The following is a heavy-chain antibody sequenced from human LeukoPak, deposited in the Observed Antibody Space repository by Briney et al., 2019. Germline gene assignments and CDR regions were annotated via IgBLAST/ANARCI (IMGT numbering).Heavy chain of an antibody. V-gene: IGHV1-18*01. CDR3: AIFGYDSSGYRAFDI. D-gene: IGHD3-22*01. CDR2: SSPYNGNT. J-gene: IGHJ3*02. Sequence: ASVKVSCKTSGYTFSSYGLTWMRQAPGQGPEWLGWSSPYNGNTNYAQKFQGRVTMTTDTSTSTAYMELRSLKSDDTAVYYCAIFGYDSSGYRAFDIWGQGTMVTVSS. CDR1: GYTFSSYG.